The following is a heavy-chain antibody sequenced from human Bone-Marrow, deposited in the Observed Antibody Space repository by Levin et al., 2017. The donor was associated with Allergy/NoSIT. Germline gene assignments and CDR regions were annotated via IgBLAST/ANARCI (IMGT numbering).Heavy chain of an antibody. CDR2: ISAGGNYI. Sequence: GASVKVSCAASGILFSSYDMNWVRQAPGKGLEWVSSISAGGNYIYYADSVKGRFTISRDNAKNSLFLQMNSLSAEDTAVYYCASWAMYHYDRSAFDYFYYAMDVWGQGTTVTVSS. V-gene: IGHV3-21*01. J-gene: IGHJ6*02. D-gene: IGHD3-22*01. CDR3: ASWAMYHYDRSAFDYFYYAMDV. CDR1: GILFSSYD.